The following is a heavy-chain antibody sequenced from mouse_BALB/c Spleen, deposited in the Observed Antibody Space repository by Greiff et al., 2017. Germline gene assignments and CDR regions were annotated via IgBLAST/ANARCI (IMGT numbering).Heavy chain of an antibody. CDR2: INPYNGDT. J-gene: IGHJ4*01. V-gene: IGHV1-20*02. CDR3: ARGKGWLLPPYYAMDY. CDR1: GYSFTGYF. D-gene: IGHD2-3*01. Sequence: VQLKQSGPELVKPGASVKISCKASGYSFTGYFMNWVMQSHGKSLEWIGRINPYNGDTFYNQKFKGKATLTVDKSSSTAHMELRSLASEDSAVYYCARGKGWLLPPYYAMDYWGQGTSVTVSS.